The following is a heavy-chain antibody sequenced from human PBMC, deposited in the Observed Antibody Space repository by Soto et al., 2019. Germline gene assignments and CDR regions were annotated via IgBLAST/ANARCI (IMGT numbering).Heavy chain of an antibody. CDR2: IYYSGST. J-gene: IGHJ5*02. V-gene: IGHV4-39*01. D-gene: IGHD6-6*01. CDR3: ARTKYSYSSSSRGNWFDP. Sequence: SETLSLTCTVSGGSISSSSYYWGWICQPPGKGLEWIGSIYYSGSTYYNPSLKSRVTISVDTSKNQFSLKLSSVTAADTAVYYCARTKYSYSSSSRGNWFDPWGQGTLVTVSS. CDR1: GGSISSSSYY.